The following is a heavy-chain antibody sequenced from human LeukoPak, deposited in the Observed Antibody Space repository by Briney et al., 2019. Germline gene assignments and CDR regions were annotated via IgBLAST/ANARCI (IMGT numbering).Heavy chain of an antibody. Sequence: PGGSLRLSCAASGFTFSDYYMSWIRQAPGKGLEWVSYISSSGSTIYYADSVKGRFTISRDNAKNSLYLQMNSLRAEDTALYYCAKDRRVGATTGEYYFDYWGQGTLVTVSS. CDR1: GFTFSDYY. V-gene: IGHV3-11*01. CDR2: ISSSGSTI. D-gene: IGHD1-26*01. J-gene: IGHJ4*02. CDR3: AKDRRVGATTGEYYFDY.